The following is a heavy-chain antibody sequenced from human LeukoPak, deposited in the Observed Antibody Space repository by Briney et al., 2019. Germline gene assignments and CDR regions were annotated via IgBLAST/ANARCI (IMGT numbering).Heavy chain of an antibody. D-gene: IGHD3-10*01. CDR3: ARPHRTYYYGSGSYPTPQYFDY. CDR1: GGSISSSSYY. J-gene: IGHJ4*02. V-gene: IGHV4-39*01. CDR2: IYYSGST. Sequence: SETLSLTCTVSGGSISSSSYYWGWIRQPPGKGLEWIGSIYYSGSTYYNPSLKSRVTISVDTSKNQFSLKLSSVTAADTAVYYCARPHRTYYYGSGSYPTPQYFDYWGQGTLVTVSS.